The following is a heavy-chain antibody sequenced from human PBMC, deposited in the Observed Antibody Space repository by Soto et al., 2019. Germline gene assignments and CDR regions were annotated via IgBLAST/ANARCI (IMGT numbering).Heavy chain of an antibody. V-gene: IGHV3-33*01. CDR1: GFTFSSYG. CDR2: IWYDGTNK. CDR3: ARDESGSSWSRFDY. J-gene: IGHJ4*02. D-gene: IGHD6-19*01. Sequence: QVQLVESGGGVVQPGRSLRLSCAASGFTFSSYGMHWVRQAPGKGLEWVAVIWYDGTNKYYAESVKGRFTISRDNSKNTLYLQRNSLRVEDTAVYYCARDESGSSWSRFDYWGQGTLVTVSS.